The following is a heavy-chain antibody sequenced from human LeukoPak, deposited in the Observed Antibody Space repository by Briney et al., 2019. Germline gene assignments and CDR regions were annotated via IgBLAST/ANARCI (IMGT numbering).Heavy chain of an antibody. Sequence: SVRVSCKASGGTFSSYAISWVRQAPGQGLEWMGGIIPIFGTANYAQKFQGRVTITADESTSTAYMELSSLRSEDTAVYYCASQFYNWNSTLEYYFDYWGQGTLVTVSS. CDR2: IIPIFGTA. CDR3: ASQFYNWNSTLEYYFDY. V-gene: IGHV1-69*13. J-gene: IGHJ4*02. D-gene: IGHD1-7*01. CDR1: GGTFSSYA.